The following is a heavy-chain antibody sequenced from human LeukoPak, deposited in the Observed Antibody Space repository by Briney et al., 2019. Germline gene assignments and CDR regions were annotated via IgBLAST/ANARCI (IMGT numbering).Heavy chain of an antibody. CDR1: GFTFSSYS. Sequence: GGSLRLSCAASGFTFSSYSMNWVRQAPGKGLEWVSSISSSSSYICYADSVKGRFTISRDNVKNSLYLQMNSLRAEDTAVYYCARGGVTGTTRWFDPWGQGTLVTVSS. CDR2: ISSSSSYI. D-gene: IGHD1-20*01. V-gene: IGHV3-21*01. J-gene: IGHJ5*02. CDR3: ARGGVTGTTRWFDP.